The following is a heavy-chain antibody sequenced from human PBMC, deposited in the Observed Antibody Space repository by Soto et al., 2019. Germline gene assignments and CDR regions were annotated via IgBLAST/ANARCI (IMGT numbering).Heavy chain of an antibody. D-gene: IGHD6-6*01. CDR1: GFTFSDYY. Sequence: QVQLVESGGGLVKPGGSLRLSCAASGFTFSDYYMSWIRQAPGKGLEWVSYISNSGRTLYYADSMKGRFTISRDNARNSLFLQMNSLRSDDTAVYYCARELGAVSGGVYSSSSGGYFFDFWGQGTLVTVSS. J-gene: IGHJ4*02. CDR2: ISNSGRTL. V-gene: IGHV3-11*01. CDR3: ARELGAVSGGVYSSSSGGYFFDF.